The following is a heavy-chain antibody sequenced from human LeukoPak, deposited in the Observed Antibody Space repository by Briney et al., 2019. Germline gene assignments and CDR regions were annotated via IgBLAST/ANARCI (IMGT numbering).Heavy chain of an antibody. CDR1: GYTFTSYV. Sequence: ASVKVSCKASGYTFTSYVIHWVRQASGQRLEWMGWINAGNGNTKYSQKLQGRVTITRDTSASTVYIELSSLRSEDTAVYYCARDLTIDSSSWYLPIDYWGQGTLVTVSS. V-gene: IGHV1-3*01. J-gene: IGHJ4*02. CDR3: ARDLTIDSSSWYLPIDY. D-gene: IGHD6-13*01. CDR2: INAGNGNT.